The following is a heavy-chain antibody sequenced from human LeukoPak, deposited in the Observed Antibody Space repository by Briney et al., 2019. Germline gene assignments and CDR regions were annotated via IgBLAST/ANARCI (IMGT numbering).Heavy chain of an antibody. CDR1: GGSISSSSYY. D-gene: IGHD3-9*01. V-gene: IGHV4-39*07. Sequence: SETLSLTCTVSGGSISSSSYYWGWIRQPPGKGLEWIGSIYYSGSTYYNPSLKSRVTISVDTSKNQFSLKLSSVTAADTAVYYCARGQGYYDILTGYYNSYYFDYWGQGTLVTVSS. CDR3: ARGQGYYDILTGYYNSYYFDY. CDR2: IYYSGST. J-gene: IGHJ4*02.